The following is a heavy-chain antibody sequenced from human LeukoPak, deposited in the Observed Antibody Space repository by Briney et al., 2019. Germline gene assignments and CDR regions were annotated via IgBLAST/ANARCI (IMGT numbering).Heavy chain of an antibody. CDR1: GYTFPRYY. J-gene: IGHJ4*02. D-gene: IGHD3-9*01. Sequence: SVTVSCKASGYTFPRYYMHWLRQAPAQGLEWMGWISAYNGNTNYPQNLQGRVTMTTDTSTSTAYIELRSLRSDDTAVYYCAREGDKFKVAGAYYDSWTGYFDYWGQGTLVTVSS. CDR2: ISAYNGNT. V-gene: IGHV1-18*04. CDR3: AREGDKFKVAGAYYDSWTGYFDY.